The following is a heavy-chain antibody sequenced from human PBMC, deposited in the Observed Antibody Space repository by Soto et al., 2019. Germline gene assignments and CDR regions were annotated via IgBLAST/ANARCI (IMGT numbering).Heavy chain of an antibody. D-gene: IGHD3-10*01. CDR2: INHSGST. CDR3: ARGMGLYGSGRSRRSYYYGMDV. J-gene: IGHJ6*02. V-gene: IGHV4-34*01. Sequence: SETLSLTCAVYGGSFSGYYWSWIRQPPGKGLEWIGEINHSGSTNYNPSLKSRVTISVDTSKNQFSLKLSSVTAADTAVYYCARGMGLYGSGRSRRSYYYGMDVWGQGTTVTVSS. CDR1: GGSFSGYY.